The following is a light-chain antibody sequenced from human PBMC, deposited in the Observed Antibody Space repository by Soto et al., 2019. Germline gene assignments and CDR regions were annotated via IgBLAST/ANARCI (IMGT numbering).Light chain of an antibody. CDR2: EVS. V-gene: IGLV2-14*01. J-gene: IGLJ2*01. CDR3: SSYTTTATVL. CDR1: SNDVGGYNY. Sequence: QSSLTQPASVSGSPGQSITISCTGTSNDVGGYNYVSWYQQHPGKVPKLMIYEVSNRPSGVSNRFSGSNSGNTASLTISGLQAEDEADYYCSSYTTTATVLFGGGTKLTVL.